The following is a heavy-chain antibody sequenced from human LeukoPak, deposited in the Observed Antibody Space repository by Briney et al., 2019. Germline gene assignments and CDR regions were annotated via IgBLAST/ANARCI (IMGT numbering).Heavy chain of an antibody. V-gene: IGHV4-39*01. J-gene: IGHJ4*02. D-gene: IGHD3-22*01. CDR3: ARHPNYYDSSGYYYAPRYYFDY. CDR2: IYYSGNS. CDR1: GGSISSGSHY. Sequence: SETLSLTCTVSGGSISSGSHYWGWIRQPPGKELEWIGNIYYSGNSYYNPSLKSRVTISVDASKNQFSLKLSSVTAADTAVYYCARHPNYYDSSGYYYAPRYYFDYWGQGTLVTVSS.